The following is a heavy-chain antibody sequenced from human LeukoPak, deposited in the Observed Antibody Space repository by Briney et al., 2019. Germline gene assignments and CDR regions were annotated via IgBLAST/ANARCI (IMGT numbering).Heavy chain of an antibody. D-gene: IGHD2-2*01. Sequence: SVKVSCKASGGTFSSYAISWVRQAPGQGLEWMGRIIPILGIANYAQKFQGRVTITADKSTSTAYMELSSLRSEDTAVYYCASVRDNYCSSTSCYGYYYYGTDVWGQGTTVTVSS. CDR3: ASVRDNYCSSTSCYGYYYYGTDV. CDR2: IIPILGIA. CDR1: GGTFSSYA. V-gene: IGHV1-69*04. J-gene: IGHJ6*02.